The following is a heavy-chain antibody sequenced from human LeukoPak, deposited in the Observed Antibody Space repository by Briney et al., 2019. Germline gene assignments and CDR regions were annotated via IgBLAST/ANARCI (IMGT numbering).Heavy chain of an antibody. J-gene: IGHJ4*02. CDR2: INAGNGNT. CDR3: ARAFDYGGGFDY. D-gene: IGHD4-23*01. CDR1: GYTFTSYA. V-gene: IGHV1-3*01. Sequence: GASVKVSCKASGYTFTSYAMHWVRQAPGQRLEWMGWINAGNGNTKYSQKFQGRVTITRDTSASTAYMELSSLRSEDTAVYYCARAFDYGGGFDYWGQGTLVTVSS.